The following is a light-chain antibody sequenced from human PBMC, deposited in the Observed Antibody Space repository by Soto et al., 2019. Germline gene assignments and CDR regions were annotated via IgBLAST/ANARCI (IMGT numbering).Light chain of an antibody. V-gene: IGLV2-14*01. CDR2: EVT. J-gene: IGLJ1*01. Sequence: QSALTQPASVSGSPGQSITVSCTGTSSDIGGYNYVSWYQQHPGKAPKLMVYEVTNRPSGVSDRFSGSKSVNTASLTISGLQADDEGYYYCSSYTSRSPLYVFGTGTKLTVL. CDR1: SSDIGGYNY. CDR3: SSYTSRSPLYV.